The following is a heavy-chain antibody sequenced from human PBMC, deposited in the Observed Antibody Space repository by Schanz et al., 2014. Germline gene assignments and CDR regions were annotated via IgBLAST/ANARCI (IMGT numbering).Heavy chain of an antibody. CDR3: ARARYTGYDCSGY. CDR2: ISGNNGDT. V-gene: IGHV1-18*04. Sequence: QVQLVQSGAEVKKPGASVKVSCKASGYTFTRSDINWVRQAPGQGLEWMGWISGNNGDTNYAQNLQGRVTLTTDTSTSTAYMELRSLRSDDTATYFCARARYTGYDCSGYWGQGTLLIVSS. D-gene: IGHD5-12*01. CDR1: GYTFTRSD. J-gene: IGHJ4*02.